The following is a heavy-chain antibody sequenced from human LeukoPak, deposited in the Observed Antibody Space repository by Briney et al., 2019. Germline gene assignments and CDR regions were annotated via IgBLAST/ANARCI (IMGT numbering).Heavy chain of an antibody. CDR1: GFTFGDYA. Sequence: PGGSLRLSCTASGFTFGDYAMSWFRQAPGKGLEWVANIKQDGSEKYYVDSVKGRFTISRDNAKNSLYLQMNSLRAEDMAVYYCASALVGAAFDYWGQGTLVTVSS. V-gene: IGHV3-7*01. CDR2: IKQDGSEK. J-gene: IGHJ4*02. CDR3: ASALVGAAFDY. D-gene: IGHD2-15*01.